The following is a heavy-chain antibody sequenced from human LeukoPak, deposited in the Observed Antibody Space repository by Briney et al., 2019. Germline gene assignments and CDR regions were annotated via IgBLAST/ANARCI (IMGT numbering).Heavy chain of an antibody. V-gene: IGHV3-33*01. CDR1: GFTFSSYG. CDR3: ARVGSGSYYADY. Sequence: LSGRSLRLSCAASGFTFSSYGMHWVRQAPGKGLEWVAVIWYDGSNKYYADSVKGRFTISRDNAKNTLYLQMNSLRAEDTAVYYCARVGSGSYYADYWGQGTLVTVSS. D-gene: IGHD1-26*01. CDR2: IWYDGSNK. J-gene: IGHJ4*02.